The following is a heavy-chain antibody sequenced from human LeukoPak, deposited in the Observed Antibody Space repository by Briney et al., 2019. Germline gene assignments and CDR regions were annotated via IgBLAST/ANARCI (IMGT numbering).Heavy chain of an antibody. CDR2: IYYSGST. CDR3: ARVFSGSYSY. V-gene: IGHV4-59*01. CDR1: GGSISSYY. J-gene: IGHJ4*02. Sequence: SETLSLTCTVSGGSISSYYWSWIRQPPGKGLEWIGYIYYSGSTNYNPSLTGRVTISLDTSNNQFSLKLTSVTAADTAVYYCARVFSGSYSYWGQGTLVTVSS. D-gene: IGHD1-26*01.